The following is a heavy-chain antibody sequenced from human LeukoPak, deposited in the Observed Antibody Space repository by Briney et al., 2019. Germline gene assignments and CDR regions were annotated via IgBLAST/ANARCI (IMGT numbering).Heavy chain of an antibody. V-gene: IGHV4-34*01. J-gene: IGHJ4*02. CDR2: INHSGST. Sequence: KTSETLSLTCAVYGDFFSGYYWSWIRQPPGKGLEWIGEINHSGSTNYNPYLESRVTISLDTSKNQFSLKLSSVTAADTAVYYCATENGFNDYWGQGTLVTVSS. CDR1: GDFFSGYY. CDR3: ATENGFNDY. D-gene: IGHD2-8*01.